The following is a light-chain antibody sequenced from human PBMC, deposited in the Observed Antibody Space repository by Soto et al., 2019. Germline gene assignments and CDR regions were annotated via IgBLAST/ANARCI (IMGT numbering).Light chain of an antibody. CDR2: DVT. V-gene: IGKV3-15*01. CDR1: QSVSNN. CDR3: QQYYNWPPCT. J-gene: IGKJ2*02. Sequence: EIVMTQSPATLSASPGERATLSCRASQSVSNNLAWYQQKPGQAPRLLVHDVTTRVTGIPVRFSGSGSGTEFTLTISSLQSEDFAVYYCQQYYNWPPCTFGQGTKLEIK.